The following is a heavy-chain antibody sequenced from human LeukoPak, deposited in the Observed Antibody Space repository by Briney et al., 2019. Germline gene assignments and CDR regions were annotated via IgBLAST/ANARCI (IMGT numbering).Heavy chain of an antibody. CDR3: ARDSQDYGDSPLGY. V-gene: IGHV3-30*04. D-gene: IGHD4-17*01. Sequence: PGGSLRPSCAASGFTFSSYAMRWVRQAPGKGLEWVAVISYDGSNKYYADSVKGRFTISRDNSKNTLYLQMNSLRAEDTAVYYCARDSQDYGDSPLGYWGQGTLVTVSS. CDR1: GFTFSSYA. J-gene: IGHJ4*02. CDR2: ISYDGSNK.